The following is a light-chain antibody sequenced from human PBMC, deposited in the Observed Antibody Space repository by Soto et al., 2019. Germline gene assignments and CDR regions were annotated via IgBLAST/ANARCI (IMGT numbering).Light chain of an antibody. Sequence: ETVLTQNPGTLSVSPGERVILSCRASQSVSSNFIAWYQQKPGQAPRLLMYGASTRATGIPGRFSGSGSGTEFTLTISSLQSEDFAVYYCQQYNDWPPRTFGQGTKVDIK. CDR3: QQYNDWPPRT. CDR2: GAS. J-gene: IGKJ1*01. CDR1: QSVSSN. V-gene: IGKV3-15*01.